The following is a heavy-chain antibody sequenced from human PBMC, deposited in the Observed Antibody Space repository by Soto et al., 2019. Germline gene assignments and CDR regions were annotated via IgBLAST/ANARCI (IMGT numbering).Heavy chain of an antibody. J-gene: IGHJ6*02. D-gene: IGHD3-3*01. V-gene: IGHV4-34*01. CDR1: GGSFSGYY. CDR2: INHSGST. CDR3: ATSLREYYDCWSGYPPFGMDV. Sequence: SETLSLTCAVYGGSFSGYYWSWIRQPPGKGLEWIGEINHSGSTNYNPSLKSRVTISVDTSKNQFSLKLSSVTAADTAVYYCATSLREYYDCWSGYPPFGMDVWGQGPTVSV.